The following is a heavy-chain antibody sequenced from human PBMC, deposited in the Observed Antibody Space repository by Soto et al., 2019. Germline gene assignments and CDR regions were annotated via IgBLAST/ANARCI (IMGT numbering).Heavy chain of an antibody. CDR1: GFIFGNYM. Sequence: EVQLLESGGGLVQPGESLRLSCAFSGFIFGNYMMTWVRQAPGKGLEWVSTIRDGGESTYYADSVKGRFTISRDNSKSIMYLQMDSMGFEDTHVYCCAPHVTCICGSFNYDAFDIRGQGTMGTVSS. V-gene: IGHV3-23*01. CDR3: APHVTCICGSFNYDAFDI. D-gene: IGHD2-15*01. J-gene: IGHJ3*02. CDR2: IRDGGEST.